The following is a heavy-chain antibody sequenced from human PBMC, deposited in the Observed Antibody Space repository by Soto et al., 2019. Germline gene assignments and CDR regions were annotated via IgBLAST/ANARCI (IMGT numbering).Heavy chain of an antibody. CDR2: IYYSGST. CDR3: ARLPYDFWSGFYGMDV. D-gene: IGHD3-3*01. J-gene: IGHJ6*02. V-gene: IGHV4-31*03. CDR1: GGSISSGGYY. Sequence: PSETLSLTCTVSGGSISSGGYYWSWIRQHPGKGLEWIGYIYYSGSTYYNPSLKSRVTISVDTSKNQFSLKLSSVTAADTAVYYCARLPYDFWSGFYGMDVWGQGTTVTVSS.